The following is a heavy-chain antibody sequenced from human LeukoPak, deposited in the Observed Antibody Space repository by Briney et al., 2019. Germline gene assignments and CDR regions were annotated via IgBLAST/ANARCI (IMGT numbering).Heavy chain of an antibody. D-gene: IGHD6-19*01. J-gene: IGHJ4*02. CDR2: IYSGGST. CDR1: GFTVSSNY. V-gene: IGHV3-66*04. CDR3: ARRGSSGWYDY. Sequence: GGSLRLSCTASGFTVSSNYMSWVRQAPGKGLEWVSVIYSGGSTYYADSVKGRFTISRDNSKNTLYLQMNSLRAEDTAVYYCARRGSSGWYDYWGQGTLVTVSS.